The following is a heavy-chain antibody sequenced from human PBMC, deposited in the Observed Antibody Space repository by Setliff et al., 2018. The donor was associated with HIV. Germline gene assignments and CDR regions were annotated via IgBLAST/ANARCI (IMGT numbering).Heavy chain of an antibody. V-gene: IGHV4-59*08. J-gene: IGHJ6*03. CDR1: GGSLSSYY. CDR3: ARHNTGYSYGYDYYYYYMDV. Sequence: PSETLSLTCTVSGGSLSSYYWSWIRQPPGKGLEWIGYIYYSGGTNYNPSLKSRVIISVDTSKNQFSLKLSSVTAADTAVYYCARHNTGYSYGYDYYYYYMDVWGKGTTVTVSS. D-gene: IGHD5-18*01. CDR2: IYYSGGT.